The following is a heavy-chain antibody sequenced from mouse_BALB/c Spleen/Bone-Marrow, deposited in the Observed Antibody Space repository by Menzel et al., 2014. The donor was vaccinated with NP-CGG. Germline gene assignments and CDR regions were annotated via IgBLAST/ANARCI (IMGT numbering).Heavy chain of an antibody. CDR1: GYAFTNYW. D-gene: IGHD2-4*01. J-gene: IGHJ3*01. CDR2: IYPGSDNT. CDR3: ARRMITFAY. Sequence: VQLQQSGAELVRPGTSVKISCKASGYAFTNYWLGWVKQRPGHGLEWIGDIYPGSDNTHYNEKFKGKATLTADKSSSTAYVQLSSLTSEDSAVYFCARRMITFAYWGQGTLVTVSA. V-gene: IGHV1-63*01.